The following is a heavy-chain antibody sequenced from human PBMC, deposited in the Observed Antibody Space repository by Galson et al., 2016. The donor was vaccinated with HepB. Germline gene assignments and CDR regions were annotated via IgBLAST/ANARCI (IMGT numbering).Heavy chain of an antibody. CDR2: INPSGGST. J-gene: IGHJ5*02. CDR1: GYTFISHY. V-gene: IGHV1-46*01. CDR3: ARDGSLAVAGRSWFDP. Sequence: SVKVSCKASGYTFISHYIHWVRQAPGQGLEWMGIINPSGGSTSYAQRFQGRVTMTRDTSTSTVYMELSSLRSEDSAIYYCARDGSLAVAGRSWFDPWGQGTLVTVSS. D-gene: IGHD6-19*01.